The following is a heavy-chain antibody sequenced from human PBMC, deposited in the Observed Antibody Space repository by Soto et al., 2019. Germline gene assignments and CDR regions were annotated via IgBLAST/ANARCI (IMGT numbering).Heavy chain of an antibody. CDR1: GGSVNSGNYY. J-gene: IGHJ3*02. Sequence: SETLSLTCAVFGGSVNSGNYYWSWIRQPPGKGLEWIGEMSHSGGTHFKPSLKSRVTISVDTSKNQFSMKMSSVTAADTALYNCARVERGTATTVVDAFDIWGPGTMVTVSS. CDR3: ARVERGTATTVVDAFDI. CDR2: MSHSGGT. V-gene: IGHV4-61*01. D-gene: IGHD1-1*01.